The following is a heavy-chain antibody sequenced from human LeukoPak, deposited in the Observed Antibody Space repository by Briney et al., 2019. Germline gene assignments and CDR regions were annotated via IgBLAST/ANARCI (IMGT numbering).Heavy chain of an antibody. V-gene: IGHV3-30*02. J-gene: IGHJ4*02. CDR2: IRYDGSNK. CDR3: AKDPRPMVRAYYFDY. D-gene: IGHD3-10*01. CDR1: RFTFSSYW. Sequence: PGGSLRLSCAASRFTFSSYWMHWVRQAPGKGLEWVAFIRYDGSNKYYADSVKGQFTISRDNSKNTLYLQMNSLRAEDTAVYYCAKDPRPMVRAYYFDYWGQGTLVTDSS.